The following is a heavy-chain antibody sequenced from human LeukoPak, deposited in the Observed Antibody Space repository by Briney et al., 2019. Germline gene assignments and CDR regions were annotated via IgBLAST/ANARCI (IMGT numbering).Heavy chain of an antibody. CDR3: ARGNPKKRGGFY. D-gene: IGHD3-16*01. CDR2: INHSGGT. Sequence: PSETLSLTCAVYGGSFSGYYWSWIRHPPGKGLEWIGEINHSGGTKYTPSLKSRVTISVDTSKNQFSLKLSYVTAAEMAVYYCARGNPKKRGGFYWGQGTLVTVSS. V-gene: IGHV4-34*01. CDR1: GGSFSGYY. J-gene: IGHJ4*02.